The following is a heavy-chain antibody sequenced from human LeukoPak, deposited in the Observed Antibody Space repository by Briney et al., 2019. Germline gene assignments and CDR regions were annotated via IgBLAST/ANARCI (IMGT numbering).Heavy chain of an antibody. J-gene: IGHJ4*02. D-gene: IGHD3-9*01. CDR2: INHSGST. V-gene: IGHV4-34*01. CDR3: ARHVLRYTAYFDY. CDR1: GGSFSGYY. Sequence: SETLSLTCAVYGGSFSGYYWSWIRQPPEKGLEWIGEINHSGSTNYNPSLKSRVTISVDTSKNQFSLKLSSVTAADTAVYYCARHVLRYTAYFDYWGQGTLVTVSS.